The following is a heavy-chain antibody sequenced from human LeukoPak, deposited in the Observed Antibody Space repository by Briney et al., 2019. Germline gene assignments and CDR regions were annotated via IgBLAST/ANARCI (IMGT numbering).Heavy chain of an antibody. Sequence: GGSLRLSCDASGFSFDSYGMHWVRQAPGKGLEWVAVMSYDENEKYYTDSVKGRFTISRDNSKNTLFLQMNSLRPDDTAVYYCAKERGNPIVWVDYWGQGTLVTVAS. CDR3: AKERGNPIVWVDY. CDR1: GFSFDSYG. CDR2: MSYDENEK. D-gene: IGHD2-15*01. V-gene: IGHV3-30*18. J-gene: IGHJ4*02.